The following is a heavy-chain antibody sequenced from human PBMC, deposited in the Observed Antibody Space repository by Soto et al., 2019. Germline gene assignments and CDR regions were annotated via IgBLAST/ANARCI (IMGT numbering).Heavy chain of an antibody. CDR1: GGSISSSSYY. D-gene: IGHD3-3*01. CDR3: ARFWSGYYYYYYGMDA. V-gene: IGHV4-39*01. J-gene: IGHJ6*02. CDR2: IYYSGST. Sequence: ETLSLTCTVSGGSISSSSYYWGWIRQPPGKGLEWIGSIYYSGSTYYNPSLKSRVTISVDTSKNQFSLKLSSVTAADTAVYYCARFWSGYYYYYYGMDAWGQGTTVTVSS.